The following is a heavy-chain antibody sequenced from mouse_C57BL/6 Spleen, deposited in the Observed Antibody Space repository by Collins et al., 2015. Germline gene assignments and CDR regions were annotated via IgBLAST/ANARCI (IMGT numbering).Heavy chain of an antibody. V-gene: IGHV1-62-2*01. CDR2: FYPGSGSI. CDR3: ARHEVSYWYFDV. J-gene: IGHJ1*03. Sequence: HGVKQRSGQGLEWIGWFYPGSGSIKYNEKFKDKATLTADKSSSTVYMELSRLTSEDSAVYFCARHEVSYWYFDVWGTGTTVTVSS.